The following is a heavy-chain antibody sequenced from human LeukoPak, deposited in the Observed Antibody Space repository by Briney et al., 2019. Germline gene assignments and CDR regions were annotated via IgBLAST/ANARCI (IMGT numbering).Heavy chain of an antibody. CDR2: ISGSGGST. CDR1: GFTFSSYA. CDR3: AKHSYDYVWGSYRKSYYFDY. V-gene: IGHV3-23*01. D-gene: IGHD3-16*02. Sequence: GGSLRLSCAASGFTFSSYAMSWVRQAPGKGLEWVSAISGSGGSTYYADSVKGRFTISRDNSKNTLYLQMNSLRAEDTAVYYCAKHSYDYVWGSYRKSYYFDYWGQGTLVTVSS. J-gene: IGHJ4*02.